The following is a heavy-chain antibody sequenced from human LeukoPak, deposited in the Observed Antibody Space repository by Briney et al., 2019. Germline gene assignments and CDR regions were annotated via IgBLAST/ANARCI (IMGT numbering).Heavy chain of an antibody. D-gene: IGHD4-23*01. J-gene: IGHJ4*02. CDR1: GDSVSSNSAA. Sequence: SQTLSLTCAISGDSVSSNSAAWNWIRQSPSRGFEWLGRTYFRSKWYNDYAASVKSRITVNPDTSKNHFSLQLSSVTLEDTAIYYCASTYGGNCDYWGQGTLVTVSS. CDR2: TYFRSKWYN. V-gene: IGHV6-1*01. CDR3: ASTYGGNCDY.